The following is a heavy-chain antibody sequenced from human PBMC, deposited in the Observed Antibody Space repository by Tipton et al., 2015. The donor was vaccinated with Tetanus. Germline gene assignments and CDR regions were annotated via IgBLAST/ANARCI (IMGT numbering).Heavy chain of an antibody. J-gene: IGHJ5*02. Sequence: TLSLTCTASGGSLSMGTYYWGWIRQPPGKGLEWIGNIYYSGTTYYNASLESRVTISMDTSKNQFSMKLTSVTAADTAVYYCATQTDNWFDPWGQGTLVTVSS. CDR2: IYYSGTT. CDR1: GGSLSMGTYY. CDR3: ATQTDNWFDP. V-gene: IGHV4-39*01.